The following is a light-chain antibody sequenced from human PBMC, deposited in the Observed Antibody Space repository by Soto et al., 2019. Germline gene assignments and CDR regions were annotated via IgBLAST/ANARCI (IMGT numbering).Light chain of an antibody. CDR2: GSS. CDR1: ETISTN. CDR3: QQYRNWPPAIT. J-gene: IGKJ5*01. V-gene: IGKV3-15*01. Sequence: EIVLTQSPATLSVSPGERATLSCRATETISTNLAWFQRKPGQPPRLLIYGSSTRATGVPDRFSGSGSGTEFTLIISSLQSEDVAIYYCQQYRNWPPAITFGQGTRLEIK.